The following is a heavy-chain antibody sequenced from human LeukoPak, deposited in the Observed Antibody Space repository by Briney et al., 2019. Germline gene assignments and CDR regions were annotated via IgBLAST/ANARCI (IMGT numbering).Heavy chain of an antibody. CDR2: ISSSSSYI. V-gene: IGHV3-21*01. D-gene: IGHD6-13*01. Sequence: GGSLRLSCAASGFTFRTYAMNRVRQAPGKGLEWVSSISSSSSYIYYADSVKGRFTISRDNAKNSLYLQMNSLRAEDTAVYYCARGEQQLVPYYYYGMDVWGQGTTVTVSS. CDR3: ARGEQQLVPYYYYGMDV. CDR1: GFTFRTYA. J-gene: IGHJ6*02.